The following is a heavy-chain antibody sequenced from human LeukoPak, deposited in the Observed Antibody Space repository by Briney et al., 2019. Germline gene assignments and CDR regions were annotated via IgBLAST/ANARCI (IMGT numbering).Heavy chain of an antibody. CDR2: IYYKGNT. J-gene: IGHJ4*02. CDR1: GGSISSRSYY. CDR3: AREGFAVGATLDY. D-gene: IGHD1-26*01. Sequence: SETLSLTCTVSGGSISSRSYYWGWIRQPPGKGLEWIGSIYYKGNTYLNPSLKSRVTISEDTSKNQFSLKLNSVTAADTAVYYCAREGFAVGATLDYWGQGTLVTVSS. V-gene: IGHV4-39*07.